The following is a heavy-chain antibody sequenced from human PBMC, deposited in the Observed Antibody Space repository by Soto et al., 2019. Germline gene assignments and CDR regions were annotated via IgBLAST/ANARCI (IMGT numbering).Heavy chain of an antibody. CDR1: GFTVSSNY. CDR3: ARDTVTTHYYYMDV. V-gene: IGHV3-66*01. J-gene: IGHJ6*03. CDR2: IYSGGST. D-gene: IGHD4-17*01. Sequence: GESLKISCAASGFTVSSNYMSWVRQAPGKGLEWVSVIYSGGSTYYADSVKGRFTISRDNSKNTLYLQMNSLRAEDTAVYYCARDTVTTHYYYMDVWGKGTTVTVSS.